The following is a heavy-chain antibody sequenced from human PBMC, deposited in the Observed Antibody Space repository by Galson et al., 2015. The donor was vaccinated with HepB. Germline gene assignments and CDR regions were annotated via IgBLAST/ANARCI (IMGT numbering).Heavy chain of an antibody. J-gene: IGHJ4*02. CDR2: VSTTGGNT. CDR3: VKDQIGYYEFWSGYYTHFDY. D-gene: IGHD3-3*01. CDR1: GFTFNSYA. Sequence: SLRPACAASGFTFNSYAMHWVRQAPGERLEYVSSVSTTGGNTYYADSVKGRFTISRDNYKNTLYLQMSSLRTEDTAIYDCVKDQIGYYEFWSGYYTHFDYWGQGTLVTVSS. V-gene: IGHV3-64D*06.